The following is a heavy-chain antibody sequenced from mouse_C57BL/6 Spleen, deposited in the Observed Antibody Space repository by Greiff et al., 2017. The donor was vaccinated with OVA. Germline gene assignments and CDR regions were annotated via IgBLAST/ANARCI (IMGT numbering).Heavy chain of an antibody. CDR2: INPNNGGT. Sequence: VQLQQSGPELVKPGASVKISCKASGYTFTDYYMNWVKQSHGKSLEWIGDINPNNGGTSYNQKFKGKATLTVDKSSSTAYMELRSLTSEDSAVYYCARKRNGYYVPFAYWGQGTLVTVSA. J-gene: IGHJ3*01. V-gene: IGHV1-26*01. CDR1: GYTFTDYY. CDR3: ARKRNGYYVPFAY. D-gene: IGHD2-3*01.